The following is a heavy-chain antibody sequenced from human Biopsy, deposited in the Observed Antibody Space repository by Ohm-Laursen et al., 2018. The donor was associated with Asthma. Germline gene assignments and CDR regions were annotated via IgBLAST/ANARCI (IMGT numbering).Heavy chain of an antibody. CDR1: GFAVSRDH. CDR2: IYSGGTS. V-gene: IGHV3-53*01. D-gene: IGHD3-10*01. CDR3: AKDERLYYGSDSKYMQPVPLGD. J-gene: IGHJ4*02. Sequence: SLRLSCAASGFAVSRDHMFGVRQAPGKGLEWVSVIYSGGTSHTADSVRGRFTISRDKSENTLYLQMNSLRAEDTAVYYCAKDERLYYGSDSKYMQPVPLGDWGQGTLVIVSA.